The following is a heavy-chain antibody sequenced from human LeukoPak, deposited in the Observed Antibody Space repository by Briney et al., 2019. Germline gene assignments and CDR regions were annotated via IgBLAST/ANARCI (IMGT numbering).Heavy chain of an antibody. CDR3: AKRPRGAVAGNYAWFDP. D-gene: IGHD6-19*01. CDR2: ISSSSGYI. CDR1: GFTFSTYS. V-gene: IGHV3-21*04. Sequence: PGGSLRLSCAASGFTFSTYSMNWVRQAPGKGLEWVSSISSSSGYIYYADSVKGRFTISRDNAKNSLFLQMNSLRAEDTAVYYCAKRPRGAVAGNYAWFDPWGQGTLVTVSS. J-gene: IGHJ5*02.